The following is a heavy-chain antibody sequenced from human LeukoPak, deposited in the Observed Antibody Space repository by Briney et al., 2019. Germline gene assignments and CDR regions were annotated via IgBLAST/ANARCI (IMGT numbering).Heavy chain of an antibody. V-gene: IGHV1-46*01. Sequence: GASVKVSCKASGYTSTSYYMHWVRQAPGQGLEWMGIINPSGGSTSYAQKFQGRVTMTRGTSTSTVYMELSSLRSEDTAVYYCARGAGYYDSSGYSYKHDAFDIWGQGTMVTVSS. CDR1: GYTSTSYY. J-gene: IGHJ3*02. CDR3: ARGAGYYDSSGYSYKHDAFDI. D-gene: IGHD3-22*01. CDR2: INPSGGST.